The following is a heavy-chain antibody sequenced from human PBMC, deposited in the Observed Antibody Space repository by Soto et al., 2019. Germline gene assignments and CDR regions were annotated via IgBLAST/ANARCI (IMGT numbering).Heavy chain of an antibody. D-gene: IGHD4-4*01. V-gene: IGHV3-23*01. CDR3: AREGSGDAYSAGGAMDC. Sequence: EVHLLESGGGLVQPGGSLRLSCAASGFTFRSYVMSWVHQAAGKGLEWVSAINGGGSTTYYAEFVKGRFTISRDNSKNTLYLQMNSLRTEDTAVYYCAREGSGDAYSAGGAMDCWGQGTLVTVSS. CDR2: INGGGSTT. J-gene: IGHJ4*02. CDR1: GFTFRSYV.